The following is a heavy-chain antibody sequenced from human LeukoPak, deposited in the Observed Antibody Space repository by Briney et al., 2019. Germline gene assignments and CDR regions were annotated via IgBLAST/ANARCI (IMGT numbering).Heavy chain of an antibody. CDR2: VTSNGFIT. V-gene: IGHV3-23*01. J-gene: IGHJ3*01. Sequence: GGSLRLSCVVSGFTFTNDYMSWVRQAPGEGLEWVSTVTSNGFITWYPESMKGRFTISRDNSKNTVYLQMFSLRAEDTAVFYCARDRLYPNDLFDVWGQGTMVTVSS. CDR3: ARDRLYPNDLFDV. D-gene: IGHD4/OR15-4a*01. CDR1: GFTFTNDY.